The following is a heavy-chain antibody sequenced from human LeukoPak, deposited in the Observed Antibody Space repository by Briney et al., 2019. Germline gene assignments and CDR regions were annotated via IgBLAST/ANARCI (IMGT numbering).Heavy chain of an antibody. CDR3: ARAQSSRYSSGWSSSGPKDRWAFDY. CDR1: GGSISSSSYY. Sequence: SETLSLTCTVSGGSISSSSYYWAWIRQPPGKGLEWIGSIYYSGSTYYNPSLKSRVTISVDTSKNQSSLKLSSVTAADTAVYYCARAQSSRYSSGWSSSGPKDRWAFDYWGQGTLVTVSS. V-gene: IGHV4-39*07. J-gene: IGHJ4*02. CDR2: IYYSGST. D-gene: IGHD6-19*01.